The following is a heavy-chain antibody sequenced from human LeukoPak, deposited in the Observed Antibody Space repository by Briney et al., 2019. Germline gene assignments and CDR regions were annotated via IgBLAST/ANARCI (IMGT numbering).Heavy chain of an antibody. Sequence: GGSLRLSCAASGFTFSDYYMSWIRQAPGKGLEWVSYISSSGSTIYYADSVKGRFTISRDNTKNSLYLQMNSLRAEDTAVYYCARWQWLGSLNWFDPWGQGTLVTVSS. CDR2: ISSSGSTI. CDR1: GFTFSDYY. CDR3: ARWQWLGSLNWFDP. J-gene: IGHJ5*02. D-gene: IGHD6-19*01. V-gene: IGHV3-11*01.